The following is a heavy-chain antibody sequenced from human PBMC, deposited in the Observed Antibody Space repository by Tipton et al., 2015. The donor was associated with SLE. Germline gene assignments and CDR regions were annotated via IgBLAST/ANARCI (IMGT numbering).Heavy chain of an antibody. J-gene: IGHJ6*02. D-gene: IGHD2-2*01. CDR3: ARYLCSSATCYGLDV. V-gene: IGHV4-59*01. CDR1: GGSISTYY. Sequence: TLSLTCTVSGGSISTYYSWIRQSPGKGLEWIGYIHYSGSTNYNPSLKSRVTISVDTSKNQFSLKLSSVTAADTAVYYCARYLCSSATCYGLDVWGRGTTVTVSS. CDR2: IHYSGST.